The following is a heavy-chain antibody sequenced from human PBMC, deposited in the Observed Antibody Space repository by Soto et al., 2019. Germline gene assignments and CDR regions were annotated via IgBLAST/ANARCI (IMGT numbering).Heavy chain of an antibody. D-gene: IGHD3-3*01. CDR1: GFTFSSYS. CDR3: ARGGVSTRTFDY. V-gene: IGHV3-21*04. J-gene: IGHJ4*02. CDR2: ISSSSSYI. Sequence: PGGSLRLSCAASGFTFSSYSMNWVRQAPGKGLEWVSSISSSSSYIYYADSVKGRFTISRDNAKNSLYLQWSSLRASDTAMYYCARGGVSTRTFDYWGQGTPVTVSS.